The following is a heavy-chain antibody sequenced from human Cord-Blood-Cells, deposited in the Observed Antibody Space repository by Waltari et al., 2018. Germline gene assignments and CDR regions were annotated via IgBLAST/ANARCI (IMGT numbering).Heavy chain of an antibody. CDR2: IYYSGST. J-gene: IGHJ2*01. CDR3: ARLWY. Sequence: QLQLQGSVPGLVKPWEHLPLTCTVSGGSMSSSSYYWGWTSQPPGKGLEWIVSIYYSGSTYYIPSLKCRVTISVDTSKNQFSLKLGSVTAADTAGYYCARLWY. V-gene: IGHV4-39*01. CDR1: GGSMSSSSYY.